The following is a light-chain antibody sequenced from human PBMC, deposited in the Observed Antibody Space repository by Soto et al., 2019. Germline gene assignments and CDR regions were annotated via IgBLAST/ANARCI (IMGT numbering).Light chain of an antibody. CDR1: SSDVGGYNY. V-gene: IGLV2-11*01. Sequence: QSALTQPRSVSGSPGQSVTISCTGTSSDVGGYNYVSWYQQHPGKAPKLMIYDVSKRPSGVPDRFSGSKSGNTASLTIPGLQAEDEADYYCCSYAGSYTFLVFGGGTKLTVL. CDR2: DVS. CDR3: CSYAGSYTFLV. J-gene: IGLJ3*02.